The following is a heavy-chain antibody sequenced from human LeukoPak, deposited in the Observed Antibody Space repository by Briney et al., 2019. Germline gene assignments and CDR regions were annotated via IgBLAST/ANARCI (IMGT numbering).Heavy chain of an antibody. V-gene: IGHV5-51*01. Sequence: GESLKISCKGSGYSFTSYWIGWVRQMHGKGLEWMGIIYPGVSDTKYSPSFQGQVTISADKSISTAYLQWSSLKASDTAMYYCARRYCSGGSCYRHDAFDIWGQGTMVTVSS. CDR2: IYPGVSDT. CDR1: GYSFTSYW. CDR3: ARRYCSGGSCYRHDAFDI. J-gene: IGHJ3*02. D-gene: IGHD2-15*01.